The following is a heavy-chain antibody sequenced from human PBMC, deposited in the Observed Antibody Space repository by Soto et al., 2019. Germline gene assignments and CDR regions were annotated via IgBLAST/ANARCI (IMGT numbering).Heavy chain of an antibody. D-gene: IGHD3-9*01. CDR1: GYTFTGYY. J-gene: IGHJ4*02. Sequence: ASVKVSCKASGYTFTGYYMHWVRQAPGQGLEWMGWINPNSGGTNYAQKFQGWVTMTRDTSISTAYMELSRLRSDDTAVYYCARADYDILTGQLDYFDYWGQGTLVTVSS. V-gene: IGHV1-2*04. CDR2: INPNSGGT. CDR3: ARADYDILTGQLDYFDY.